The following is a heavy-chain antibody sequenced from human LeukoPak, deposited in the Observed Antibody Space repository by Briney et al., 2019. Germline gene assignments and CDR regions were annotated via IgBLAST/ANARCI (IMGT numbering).Heavy chain of an antibody. CDR3: ARGLGYCSSTGCYKGGGYYYYMDV. D-gene: IGHD2-2*02. V-gene: IGHV4-39*07. J-gene: IGHJ6*03. CDR1: GRSISSSSYY. Sequence: SETLSLTCTVCGRSISSSSYYWGWIRQPPGKGLEWIVSIYYSGSTYYNPSLKSRVTISVDTSKNQFSPKLSSVTAADTAVYYSARGLGYCSSTGCYKGGGYYYYMDVWGKGTTVTVSS. CDR2: IYYSGST.